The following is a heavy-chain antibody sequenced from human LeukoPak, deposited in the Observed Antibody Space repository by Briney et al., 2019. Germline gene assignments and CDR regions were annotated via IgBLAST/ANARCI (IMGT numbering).Heavy chain of an antibody. D-gene: IGHD3-3*01. Sequence: GASVKVSCKASGGTFSSYAISWVRQAPGQGLEWMGRIIPILGIANYAQKFQGRVTITADKSISTAYLQWGSLKASDTAMYYCARHNREGLEWLLQPSTYYYYGMDVWGQGTTVTVSS. CDR2: IIPILGIA. J-gene: IGHJ6*02. V-gene: IGHV1-69*04. CDR1: GGTFSSYA. CDR3: ARHNREGLEWLLQPSTYYYYGMDV.